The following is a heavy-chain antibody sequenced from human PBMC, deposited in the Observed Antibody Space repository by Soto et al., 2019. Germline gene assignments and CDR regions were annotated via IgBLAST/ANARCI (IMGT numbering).Heavy chain of an antibody. V-gene: IGHV1-69*13. Sequence: SVKVSCKVSGGTFSSYAISWVRQAPGQGLEWMGGIIPIFGTANYAQKFQGRVTITADESTSTAYMELSSLRSEDTAVYYCARLGFDTSYYDSSGYYQPHDAFDIWGQGTMVTVSS. D-gene: IGHD3-22*01. CDR2: IIPIFGTA. J-gene: IGHJ3*02. CDR1: GGTFSSYA. CDR3: ARLGFDTSYYDSSGYYQPHDAFDI.